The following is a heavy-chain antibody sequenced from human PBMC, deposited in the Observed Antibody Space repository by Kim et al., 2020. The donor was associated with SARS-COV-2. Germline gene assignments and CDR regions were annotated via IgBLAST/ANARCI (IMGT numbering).Heavy chain of an antibody. CDR2: ISYDGSNK. CDR3: AKDRYGYSGSWYGSYYY. CDR1: GFTFSSYG. V-gene: IGHV3-30*18. D-gene: IGHD6-13*01. Sequence: GGSLRLSCAASGFTFSSYGMHWVRQAPGKGLEWVAVISYDGSNKYYADSVKGRFTISRDNSKNTLYLQMNSLRAEDTAVYYCAKDRYGYSGSWYGSYYY. J-gene: IGHJ6*01.